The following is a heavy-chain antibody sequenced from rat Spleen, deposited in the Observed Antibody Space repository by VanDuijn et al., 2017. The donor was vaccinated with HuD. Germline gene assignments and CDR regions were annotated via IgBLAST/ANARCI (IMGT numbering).Heavy chain of an antibody. J-gene: IGHJ3*01. CDR3: ARSPNIGTTLNWFAY. Sequence: QVQLQQSGAELARPGSSVKISCKASGYTFSSYDISWIKQTTGQGLEYIGYINTGSGGTYYNEKFKGKATLTVDKSSSTAFMQLSSLTPEDTAVYYCARSPNIGTTLNWFAYWGQGTLVTVSS. CDR2: INTGSGGT. D-gene: IGHD1-5*01. CDR1: GYTFSSYD. V-gene: IGHV1-57*01.